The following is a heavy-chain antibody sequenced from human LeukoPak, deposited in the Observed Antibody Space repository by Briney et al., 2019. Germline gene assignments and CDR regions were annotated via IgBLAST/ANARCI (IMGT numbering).Heavy chain of an antibody. J-gene: IGHJ4*02. Sequence: SETLSLTCTVSGGSIRNYYWNWIRQPPGKGLEWIGYILYSGSTNYNPSLKSRVTVSVDTSKNQFSLKLSSVTAADTAVYYCARSYYDSSGYFDYWGQGTLVTVSS. CDR2: ILYSGST. V-gene: IGHV4-59*01. CDR1: GGSIRNYY. CDR3: ARSYYDSSGYFDY. D-gene: IGHD3-22*01.